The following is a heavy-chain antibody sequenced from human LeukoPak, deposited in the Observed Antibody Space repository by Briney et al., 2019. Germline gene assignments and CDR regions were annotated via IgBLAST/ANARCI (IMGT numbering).Heavy chain of an antibody. Sequence: GGSLRLSCAASGFTFSSYWMHWVRHAPGKGLVWVSRINSDGSSTSYADSVKGRFTISRDNAKNTLYLQMNSLRAEDTAVYYCARDRVYYGDYRWFDPWGQGTLVTVSS. CDR3: ARDRVYYGDYRWFDP. CDR2: INSDGSST. CDR1: GFTFSSYW. J-gene: IGHJ5*02. V-gene: IGHV3-74*01. D-gene: IGHD4-17*01.